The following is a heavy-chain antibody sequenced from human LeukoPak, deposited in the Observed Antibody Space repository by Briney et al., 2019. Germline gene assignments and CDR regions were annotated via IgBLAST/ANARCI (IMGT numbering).Heavy chain of an antibody. V-gene: IGHV3-21*01. J-gene: IGHJ4*02. CDR1: GFTFSSHG. CDR2: ISSSSSYI. Sequence: GGSLRLSCAASGFTFSSHGMNWVRQAPGKGLEWVSSISSSSSYIYYADSVKGRFTISRDNAENSLYLQMNSLRAEDTAVYYCARDGRPCSGGSCYWGGRNYFDYWGQGTLVTVSS. CDR3: ARDGRPCSGGSCYWGGRNYFDY. D-gene: IGHD2-15*01.